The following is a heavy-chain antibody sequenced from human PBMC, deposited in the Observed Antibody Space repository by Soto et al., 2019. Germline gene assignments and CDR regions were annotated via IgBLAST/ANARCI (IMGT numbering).Heavy chain of an antibody. CDR1: GFRLSDSA. CDR3: AKNGCSYPACYPYYYYVDV. J-gene: IGHJ6*03. V-gene: IGHV3-23*01. D-gene: IGHD2-15*01. Sequence: EVQLLESRGGLVQPGGSLRLSCAAAGFRLSDSAVSWVRQAPGKGLEWVSSLTVTGDSAFYSDSVKGRCTISRDISKSTLYLKMNSLRAEDTAVYYCAKNGCSYPACYPYYYYVDVWGRGTTVTVSS. CDR2: LTVTGDSA.